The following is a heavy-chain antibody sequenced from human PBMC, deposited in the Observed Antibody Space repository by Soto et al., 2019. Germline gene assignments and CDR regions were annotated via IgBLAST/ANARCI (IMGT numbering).Heavy chain of an antibody. D-gene: IGHD2-2*01. CDR1: GFTFSSYG. CDR3: AREVKLVPAATYGMDV. V-gene: IGHV3-33*01. CDR2: IWYDGSNK. J-gene: IGHJ6*02. Sequence: QVQLVESGGGVVQPGRSLRLSCAASGFTFSSYGMHWFRQAPGKGLEWVAVIWYDGSNKYYADSVKGRFTISRDNSKNTLYLQMNSLRAEDTAVYYCAREVKLVPAATYGMDVWGQGTTVTVSS.